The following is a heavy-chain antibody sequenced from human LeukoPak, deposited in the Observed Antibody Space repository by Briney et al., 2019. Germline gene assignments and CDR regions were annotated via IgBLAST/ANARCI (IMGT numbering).Heavy chain of an antibody. V-gene: IGHV4-34*01. J-gene: IGHJ4*02. CDR1: GGSFSGYY. Sequence: SETLSLTCAVYGGSFSGYYWSWIRQPPGKGLEWIGEINHSGSTNYNPSLKSRVTISVDTSKNQFSLKLSSVTAADTAVYYCAREVAVAETPYYFDYWGQGTLVTVSS. D-gene: IGHD6-19*01. CDR3: AREVAVAETPYYFDY. CDR2: INHSGST.